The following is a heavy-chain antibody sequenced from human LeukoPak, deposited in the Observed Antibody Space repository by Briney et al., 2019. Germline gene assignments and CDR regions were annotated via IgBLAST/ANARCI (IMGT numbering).Heavy chain of an antibody. Sequence: PSETLSLTCAVYGGSFSGYYWSWIRQPPGKGLEWIGRISSSGSTDYNASLKSRVTMSVDTSKNQLSLKVISVTAADTAVYYCARVTYGSGTYGAFDYWGQGTLVTVSS. V-gene: IGHV4-59*10. J-gene: IGHJ4*02. CDR1: GGSFSGYY. D-gene: IGHD3-10*01. CDR2: ISSSGST. CDR3: ARVTYGSGTYGAFDY.